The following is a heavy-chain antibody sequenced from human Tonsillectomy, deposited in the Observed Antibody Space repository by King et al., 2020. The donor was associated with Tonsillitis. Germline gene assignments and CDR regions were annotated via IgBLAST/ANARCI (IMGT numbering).Heavy chain of an antibody. CDR1: GLTFSNAW. D-gene: IGHD3-9*01. CDR2: IKSKADGGTT. J-gene: IGHJ1*01. CDR3: TTSLYFGDH. Sequence: VQLVESGGALGKPGGSLRLYCEASGLTFSNAWMSWVRQAPGKGLEWVGRIKSKADGGTTDYAAPVKGSITISRDDSKNTLYLQMNSLQTEDTAVYYCTTSLYFGDHWGPGTLLTVSS. V-gene: IGHV3-15*02.